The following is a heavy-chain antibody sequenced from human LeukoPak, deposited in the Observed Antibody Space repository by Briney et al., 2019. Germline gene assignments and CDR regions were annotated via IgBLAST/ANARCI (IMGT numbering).Heavy chain of an antibody. Sequence: ASVKVSCKASGYTFTSYGISWVRQAPGQGLEWMGWISAYNGNTNYAQKLQGRVTMTTDTSTSTAYMELRSLRSDDTAVYYCAREERGGEKYYDFWSGYYPYDYWGQGTLVTVSS. CDR1: GYTFTSYG. D-gene: IGHD3-3*01. CDR2: ISAYNGNT. V-gene: IGHV1-18*01. CDR3: AREERGGEKYYDFWSGYYPYDY. J-gene: IGHJ4*02.